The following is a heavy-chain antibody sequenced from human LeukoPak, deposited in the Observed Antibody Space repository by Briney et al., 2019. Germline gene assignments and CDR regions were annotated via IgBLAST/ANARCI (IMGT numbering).Heavy chain of an antibody. Sequence: PSETLSLTCSVSGASISSYYWSWIRQPPGKGLEWIGYIYYSGRTNYNPSLKSGVTISIDTSNNQFSLKMRSVTAADTAVYYCARGVESDYFDYWGQGTLVTVSS. J-gene: IGHJ4*02. CDR1: GASISSYY. CDR2: IYYSGRT. CDR3: ARGVESDYFDY. V-gene: IGHV4-59*01. D-gene: IGHD3-3*01.